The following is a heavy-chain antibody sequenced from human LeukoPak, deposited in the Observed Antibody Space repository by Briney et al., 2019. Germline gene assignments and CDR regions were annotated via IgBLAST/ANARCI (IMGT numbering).Heavy chain of an antibody. CDR1: GGSISSYY. Sequence: SETLSLTCTVSGGSISSYYWSWIRQPPGKGLEWIGYIYYTGSTNYNPSLKSRVTISVDTSKSQFPLKLSFVTAADTAVYYCARHGLNHYDSSGFGYWGQGTLVTVSS. J-gene: IGHJ4*02. CDR2: IYYTGST. V-gene: IGHV4-59*08. CDR3: ARHGLNHYDSSGFGY. D-gene: IGHD3-22*01.